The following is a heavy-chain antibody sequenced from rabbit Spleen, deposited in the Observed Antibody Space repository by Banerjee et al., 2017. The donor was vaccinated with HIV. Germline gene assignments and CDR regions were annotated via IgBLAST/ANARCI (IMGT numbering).Heavy chain of an antibody. Sequence: QEQLKESGGGLVQPGGSLKLSCKASGFDLNTYGLSWVRQAPGKGLEWIAYIDPVFGATYYAPWVNGRFTISSQNAQNTLYLQLNSLTAADTATYFCVRGASSSGYYSLWGQGTLVTVS. CDR2: IDPVFGAT. D-gene: IGHD1-1*01. V-gene: IGHV1S47*01. J-gene: IGHJ3*01. CDR3: VRGASSSGYYSL. CDR1: GFDLNTYG.